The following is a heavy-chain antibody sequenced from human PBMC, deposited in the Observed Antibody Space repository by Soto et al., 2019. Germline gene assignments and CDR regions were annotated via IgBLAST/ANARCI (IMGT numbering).Heavy chain of an antibody. CDR2: IYHSGST. D-gene: IGHD1-26*01. CDR1: GGSISSNNYY. Sequence: SETLSLTCSVSGGSISSNNYYWSLIRQPPGKGLEWIGEIYHSGSTNYNPSLKSRVTISLDKSKSQFFLHLKSVTAADTAVYYCASLGPLGATPLDYWGHGTLVTVSS. J-gene: IGHJ4*01. V-gene: IGHV4-39*07. CDR3: ASLGPLGATPLDY.